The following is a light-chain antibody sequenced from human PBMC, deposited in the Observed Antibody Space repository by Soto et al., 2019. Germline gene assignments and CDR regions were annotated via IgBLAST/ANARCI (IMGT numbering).Light chain of an antibody. V-gene: IGLV3-25*03. CDR1: ALLKQY. CDR3: QSADSSGTVV. J-gene: IGLJ2*01. Sequence: SYELTQPPSVSVSPGQTARITCSGDALLKQYAYWYQQKPGQAPVLVIYKDSERPLGIPERFSGSSSGTTVTLTISGVQAEDEADYYCQSADSSGTVVFGGGTQLTVL. CDR2: KDS.